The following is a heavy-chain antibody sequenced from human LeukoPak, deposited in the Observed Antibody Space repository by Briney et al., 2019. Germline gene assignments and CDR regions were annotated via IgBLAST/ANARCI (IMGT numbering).Heavy chain of an antibody. CDR1: GSTFSSYA. Sequence: GGSLRLSCAASGSTFSSYAMNWVRQAPGKGLEWVSSVSSSSTDKFYADSVKGRFTISRDDAKNSLYLQMNSLRVEDTAVYYCARENFMATSGTTFDIWGQGTMVSVSS. D-gene: IGHD1-1*01. CDR3: ARENFMATSGTTFDI. J-gene: IGHJ3*02. V-gene: IGHV3-21*01. CDR2: VSSSSTDK.